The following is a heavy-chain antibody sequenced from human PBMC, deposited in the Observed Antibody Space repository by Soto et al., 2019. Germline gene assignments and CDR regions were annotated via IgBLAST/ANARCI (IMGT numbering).Heavy chain of an antibody. CDR3: ARDANGGYFDS. D-gene: IGHD2-8*01. CDR1: GFTFSSYW. V-gene: IGHV3-7*01. Sequence: EVQLVESGGGLVQPGGSLRLSCADSGFTFSSYWMSWVRQAPGKGLEWEANIKQDGSMKNHVDSVRGRFTISRDNAKNSLYLQMNGLRAEDTAVYYCARDANGGYFDSWGQGTLVTVSS. CDR2: IKQDGSMK. J-gene: IGHJ4*02.